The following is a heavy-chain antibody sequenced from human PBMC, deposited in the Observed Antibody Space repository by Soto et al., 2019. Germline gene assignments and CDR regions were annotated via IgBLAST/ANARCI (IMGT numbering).Heavy chain of an antibody. V-gene: IGHV3-21*01. D-gene: IGHD4-17*01. Sequence: EVQLVESGGGLVKPGGSLRLSCAASGFTFSSYSMNWVRQAPGKGLEWVCSISSSSSYIYYADSVKGRFTISRDNAKNSLYLQMNSLRAEDTAVYYCARDGDRLRPVDYWGQGTLVTVSS. J-gene: IGHJ4*02. CDR3: ARDGDRLRPVDY. CDR1: GFTFSSYS. CDR2: ISSSSSYI.